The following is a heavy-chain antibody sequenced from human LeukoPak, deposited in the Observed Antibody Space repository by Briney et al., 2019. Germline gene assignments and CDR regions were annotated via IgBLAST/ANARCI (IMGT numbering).Heavy chain of an antibody. Sequence: SETLSLTCTVSGGXISSSTYYWDWIRQSPGKGLEWIGSLYYTGTTYYNPSLKGRVSISVDTSKNQFSLKLSSVTAADTAVYYCTRKQWLAPFDYWGQGTLVTVSS. J-gene: IGHJ4*02. CDR1: GGXISSSTYY. CDR2: LYYTGTT. CDR3: TRKQWLAPFDY. D-gene: IGHD6-19*01. V-gene: IGHV4-39*01.